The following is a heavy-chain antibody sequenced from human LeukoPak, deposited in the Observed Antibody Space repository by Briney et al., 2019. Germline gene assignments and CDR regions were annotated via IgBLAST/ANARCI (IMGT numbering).Heavy chain of an antibody. D-gene: IGHD2-21*02. J-gene: IGHJ4*02. V-gene: IGHV1-24*01. CDR3: ATNILNCGGDCYSFN. CDR2: FDPEDGET. Sequence: ASVKVSCKVSGYTLTELSMHWVRQAPRKGLEWMGGFDPEDGETIYAQKFQGRVTMTEDTSTDTAYMELSSLRSEDTAVYYCATNILNCGGDCYSFNWGQGTLVTVSS. CDR1: GYTLTELS.